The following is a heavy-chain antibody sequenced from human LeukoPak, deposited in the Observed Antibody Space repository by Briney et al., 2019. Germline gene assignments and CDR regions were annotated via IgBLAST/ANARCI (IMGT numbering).Heavy chain of an antibody. Sequence: SQTLSLTCAISGDSVSSNSAAWNWIRQSPSRGLEWLGRTYYRSKWYNDYAVSVKSRITINPDTSKNQFSLKLSSVTAADTAVYYCTRGQTGSYVYYYYYGMDVWGQGTTVTVSS. J-gene: IGHJ6*02. CDR1: GDSVSSNSAA. V-gene: IGHV6-1*01. CDR2: TYYRSKWYN. D-gene: IGHD3-9*01. CDR3: TRGQTGSYVYYYYYGMDV.